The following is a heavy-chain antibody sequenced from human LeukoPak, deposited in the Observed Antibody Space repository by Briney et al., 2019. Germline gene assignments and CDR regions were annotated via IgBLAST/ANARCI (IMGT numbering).Heavy chain of an antibody. Sequence: GGTLRLSCAASGFTFSDHYMDWVRQAPGKGLEWVGRIRNKANIYTTEYAASVKGRFTISRDDSKNSLYLQMNSLKTEDTAVYYCARAPNSGTLGEDYWGQGTLVTVSS. CDR1: GFTFSDHY. D-gene: IGHD1-26*01. CDR2: IRNKANIYTT. V-gene: IGHV3-72*01. J-gene: IGHJ4*02. CDR3: ARAPNSGTLGEDY.